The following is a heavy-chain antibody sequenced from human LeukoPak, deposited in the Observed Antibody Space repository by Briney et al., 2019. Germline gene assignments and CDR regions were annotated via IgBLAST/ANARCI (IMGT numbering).Heavy chain of an antibody. D-gene: IGHD4-17*01. Sequence: GASVKVSCKASGYTFTGYYMHWVRQAPGQGLEWMGWINPNSGDTNYAQKFQGRVTMTRDTSISTAYMELSRLRSDDTAVYYCARLPYGDYSDYWGQGTLVTVSS. V-gene: IGHV1-2*02. J-gene: IGHJ4*02. CDR1: GYTFTGYY. CDR2: INPNSGDT. CDR3: ARLPYGDYSDY.